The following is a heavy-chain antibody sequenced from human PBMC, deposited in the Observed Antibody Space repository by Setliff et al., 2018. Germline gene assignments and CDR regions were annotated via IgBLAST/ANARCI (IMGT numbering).Heavy chain of an antibody. D-gene: IGHD3-10*01. CDR3: ARLRAPGSHGLDP. CDR2: ISSSSAYI. Sequence: GGSLRLSCAASGLIFTSYSMNWVRQAPGKGLEWVPSISSSSAYIYYADSVKGRFTISRDNAKNSVYLQMNSLRAEDTAVYYCARLRAPGSHGLDPWGQGTLVTVSS. V-gene: IGHV3-21*01. J-gene: IGHJ5*02. CDR1: GLIFTSYS.